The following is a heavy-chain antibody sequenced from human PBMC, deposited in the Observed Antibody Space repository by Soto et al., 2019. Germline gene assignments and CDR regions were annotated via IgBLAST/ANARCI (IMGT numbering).Heavy chain of an antibody. D-gene: IGHD1-1*01. Sequence: TLSLTCTVSGDSISSADYYWSWIRQTPGKGLEWIGHIFYSGTTYYSPSLKSRLTISVDTSKNHFSLRLTSVTAADTAVYYCARDLWVEPELYYYGMDVWGQGTTVTVSS. CDR3: ARDLWVEPELYYYGMDV. CDR1: GDSISSADYY. CDR2: IFYSGTT. V-gene: IGHV4-30-4*01. J-gene: IGHJ6*02.